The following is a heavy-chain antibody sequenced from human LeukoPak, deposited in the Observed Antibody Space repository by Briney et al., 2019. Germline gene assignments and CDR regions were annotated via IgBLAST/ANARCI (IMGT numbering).Heavy chain of an antibody. CDR2: ISSNGGST. D-gene: IGHD6-6*01. CDR3: ARDDNLAARRRGVL. CDR1: GFTFSSYA. Sequence: GGSLRLSCAASGFTFSSYAMHWVRQAPGKGLEYVSAISSNGGSTYYANSVKGRFTISRDNSKNTLYLQMGSLRAEDMAVYYCARDDNLAARRRGVLWGPGTQVTVSS. J-gene: IGHJ4*02. V-gene: IGHV3-64*01.